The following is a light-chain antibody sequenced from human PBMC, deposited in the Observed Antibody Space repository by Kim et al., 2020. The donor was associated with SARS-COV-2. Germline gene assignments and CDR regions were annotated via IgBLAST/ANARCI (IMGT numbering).Light chain of an antibody. CDR2: GAS. V-gene: IGKV3-20*01. Sequence: IVLTQSPGPLTLSPGERVTLSCRASQSVMSNYLACYQQKPGQAPRLLVYGASKRAAGIADRFSGSGSGTDFTLTINSLQPEDLGVYHCQQYSSSPGTFGQGTKLEI. CDR3: QQYSSSPGT. CDR1: QSVMSNY. J-gene: IGKJ2*01.